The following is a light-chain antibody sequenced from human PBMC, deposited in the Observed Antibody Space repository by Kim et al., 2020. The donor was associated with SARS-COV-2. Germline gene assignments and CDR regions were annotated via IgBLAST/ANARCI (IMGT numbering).Light chain of an antibody. CDR2: GAS. CDR1: QSVNSRY. J-gene: IGKJ2*01. V-gene: IGKV3-20*01. Sequence: PGERATLSCRASQSVNSRYLAWYQVKPGQAPRLLIFGASSWATGVPDRFSGSGSGTDFTLTISSLETEDFAVYYCQQYGTLPYTFGQGTKLE. CDR3: QQYGTLPYT.